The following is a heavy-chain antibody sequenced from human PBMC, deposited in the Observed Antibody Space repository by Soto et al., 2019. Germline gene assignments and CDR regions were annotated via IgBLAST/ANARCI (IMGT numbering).Heavy chain of an antibody. Sequence: SETLSLTCTVSGGSISSSSYYWGWIRQPPGKGLEWIGSIYYSGSTYYNPSLKSRVTISVDTSKNQFSLKLSSVPAADTAVYYCARQDSSSWYGDYYYGMDVWGQGTTVT. V-gene: IGHV4-39*01. J-gene: IGHJ6*02. CDR3: ARQDSSSWYGDYYYGMDV. CDR1: GGSISSSSYY. CDR2: IYYSGST. D-gene: IGHD6-13*01.